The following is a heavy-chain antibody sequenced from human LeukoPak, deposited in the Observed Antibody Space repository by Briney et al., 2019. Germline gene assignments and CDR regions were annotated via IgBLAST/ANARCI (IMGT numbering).Heavy chain of an antibody. CDR1: GYTFTSYD. CDR2: MNPNSGNT. D-gene: IGHD3-3*01. CDR3: ARGNGASYYDSWSGYYFAPYYYYMDV. J-gene: IGHJ6*03. V-gene: IGHV1-8*01. Sequence: GAPVKVSCKASGYTFTSYDINWVRQATGQGLEWMGWMNPNSGNTGYAQKFQSRVTMTRNTSISTAYMELSSLRSEDTAVYYCARGNGASYYDSWSGYYFAPYYYYMDVWGKGTTVTVSS.